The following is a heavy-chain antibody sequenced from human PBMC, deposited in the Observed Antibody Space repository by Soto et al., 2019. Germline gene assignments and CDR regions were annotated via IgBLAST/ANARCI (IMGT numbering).Heavy chain of an antibody. CDR3: TTDIHYYDSSGYYSDYFDY. D-gene: IGHD3-22*01. V-gene: IGHV3-15*01. CDR1: GFTFSNAW. J-gene: IGHJ4*02. Sequence: GGSLRLSCAASGFTFSNAWMSWVRQAPGKGLEWVGRMKSKTDGGTTDYAAPVEGRFTISRGDSKNTLYLQMNSLKTEDTAVYYCTTDIHYYDSSGYYSDYFDYWGQGTLVTVSS. CDR2: MKSKTDGGTT.